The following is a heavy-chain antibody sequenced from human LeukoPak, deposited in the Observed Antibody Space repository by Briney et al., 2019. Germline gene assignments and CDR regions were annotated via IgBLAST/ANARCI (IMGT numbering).Heavy chain of an antibody. J-gene: IGHJ4*02. D-gene: IGHD2-15*01. V-gene: IGHV3-23*01. CDR2: MSSSDDGR. CDR1: GFSFSSYA. CDR3: AKAPVASCRGAFCYPFDY. Sequence: GGSLRLSCATSGFSFSSYAMSWVRQAPGKGLGWVSAMSSSDDGRYYAASVRGRFTISRDTSRSTLYLQMNSLRAEDAAVYYCAKAPVASCRGAFCYPFDYWGQGTLVTVSS.